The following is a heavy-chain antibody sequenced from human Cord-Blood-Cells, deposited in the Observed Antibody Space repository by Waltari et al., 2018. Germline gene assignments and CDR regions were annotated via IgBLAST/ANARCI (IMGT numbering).Heavy chain of an antibody. CDR3: ATLGGSGWYFDY. CDR1: GGSFIGYY. CDR2: INHSGST. D-gene: IGHD6-19*01. J-gene: IGHJ4*02. Sequence: QVQLQQWGAGLLNPSETLSLTCAVYGGSFIGYYWSWIRQPPGKGLEWIGEINHSGSTNYNPSLKSRVTISVDTSKNQFSLKLSSVTAADTAVYYCATLGGSGWYFDYWGQGTLVTVSS. V-gene: IGHV4-34*01.